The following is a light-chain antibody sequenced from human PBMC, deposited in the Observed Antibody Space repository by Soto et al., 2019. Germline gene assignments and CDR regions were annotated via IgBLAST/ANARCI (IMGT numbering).Light chain of an antibody. Sequence: EIVLTQSPGTLSLSPGERATLSCRASQSVSSNYLAWYQQKPGQAPKVLIYDASNRATGIPARFSGSGSGTDFTLTISSLEPEDFAVYYCQQRSNWWITFGQGTRLEIK. CDR1: QSVSSNY. CDR2: DAS. CDR3: QQRSNWWIT. V-gene: IGKV3-11*01. J-gene: IGKJ5*01.